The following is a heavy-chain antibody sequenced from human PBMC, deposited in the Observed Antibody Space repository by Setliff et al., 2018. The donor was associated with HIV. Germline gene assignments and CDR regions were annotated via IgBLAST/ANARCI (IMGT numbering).Heavy chain of an antibody. J-gene: IGHJ6*03. V-gene: IGHV2-5*02. CDR2: IYWDDDK. CDR1: GFSLSSSGVV. Sequence: ESGPTLVNPPQTLTLTCTVSGFSLSSSGVVVGWIRQPPGKALEWLALIYWDDDKRYSPSLKSRLTITKDTSKNQVVLTMTNMDPVDTATYYCAHILQDPPSHFYYYFYMDVWGKGTTVTVSS. D-gene: IGHD3-3*02. CDR3: AHILQDPPSHFYYYFYMDV.